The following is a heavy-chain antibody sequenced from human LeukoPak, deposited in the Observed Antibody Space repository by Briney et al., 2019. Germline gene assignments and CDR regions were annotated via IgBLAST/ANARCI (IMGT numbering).Heavy chain of an antibody. CDR2: IYYSGST. Sequence: SETLSLTCTVSGGSISSDGYYWSCIPQHPGKGLEWIGYIYYSGSTDYNPSLKSRVTISVDTSKIQFSLNLSSGTAADTAVYYCAGGHYYDSSGYYLPDDYWGQGTLVTVSS. CDR3: AGGHYYDSSGYYLPDDY. J-gene: IGHJ4*02. D-gene: IGHD3-22*01. CDR1: GGSISSDGYY. V-gene: IGHV4-31*03.